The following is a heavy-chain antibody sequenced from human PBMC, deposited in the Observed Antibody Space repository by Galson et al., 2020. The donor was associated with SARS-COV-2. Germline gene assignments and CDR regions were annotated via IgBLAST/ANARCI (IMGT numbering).Heavy chain of an antibody. Sequence: SETLSLTCTVSGGSISSYYWSWIRQPPGKGLEWIGYIYYSGSTNYNPSPTSRVPISVDTSKNQFSLKLSSVTAADTAVYYCASGQVSGTRYGMDVWGQGTTVTVSS. CDR3: ASGQVSGTRYGMDV. CDR1: GGSISSYY. D-gene: IGHD3-10*01. V-gene: IGHV4-59*13. J-gene: IGHJ6*02. CDR2: IYYSGST.